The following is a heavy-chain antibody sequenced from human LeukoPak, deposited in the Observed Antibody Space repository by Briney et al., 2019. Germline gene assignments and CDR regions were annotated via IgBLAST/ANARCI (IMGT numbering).Heavy chain of an antibody. CDR1: GFTFSSYA. D-gene: IGHD2-15*01. V-gene: IGHV3-30-3*01. CDR3: ARGGAYCSGGSCRADDY. Sequence: GGSLRLSCAASGFTFSSYAMHWVRQAPGKGLEWVAVISYDGNNKYYADSVKGRFTISRDNSKNTLYLQMNSLRADDTAVHYCARGGAYCSGGSCRADDYWGQGTLVTVSS. J-gene: IGHJ4*02. CDR2: ISYDGNNK.